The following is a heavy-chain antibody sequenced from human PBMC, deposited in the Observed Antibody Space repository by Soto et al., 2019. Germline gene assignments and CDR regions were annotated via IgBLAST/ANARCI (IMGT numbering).Heavy chain of an antibody. J-gene: IGHJ5*02. CDR1: GDSVNSGRYY. CDR2: IFYSGTT. CDR3: ARGWQRVTVIYDP. V-gene: IGHV4-31*03. D-gene: IGHD2-21*02. Sequence: QVQLPQSGPGLVKPSQTLSLTCTVSGDSVNSGRYYWHWIRQHPGKGLEWIGYIFYSGTTYYNPPLGTRVIISLETSKNQLSLNLTSVTAADTAVYFCARGWQRVTVIYDPWGQGTLVTVSS.